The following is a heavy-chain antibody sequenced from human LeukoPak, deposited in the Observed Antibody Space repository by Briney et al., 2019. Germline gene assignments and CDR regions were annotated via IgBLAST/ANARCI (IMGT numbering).Heavy chain of an antibody. V-gene: IGHV3-48*03. D-gene: IGHD5-18*01. CDR2: ISSSGRNR. CDR3: AADELYRYGSDY. CDR1: GFTLSSYE. J-gene: IGHJ4*02. Sequence: GGSLRLSCAASGFTLSSYEMNWVRQAPGKGLEWVSYISSSGRNRYYADSVKGRFTISRDNAKNSLYLQMNSLRVEDTAVYYCAADELYRYGSDYWGQGTLVTVSS.